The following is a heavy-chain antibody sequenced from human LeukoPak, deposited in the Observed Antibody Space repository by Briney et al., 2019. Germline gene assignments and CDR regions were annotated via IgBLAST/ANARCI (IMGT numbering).Heavy chain of an antibody. CDR1: GGSFSGYY. CDR2: INHSGST. J-gene: IGHJ3*02. D-gene: IGHD6-19*01. CDR3: ASRNYGIAVAGTVAI. Sequence: SETLSLTCAVYGGSFSGYYWSWIRQPPGKGLEWIGEINHSGSTNYNPSLESRVTISVDTSKNQFSLKLSSVTAADTAVYYCASRNYGIAVAGTVAIWGQGTMVTVSS. V-gene: IGHV4-34*01.